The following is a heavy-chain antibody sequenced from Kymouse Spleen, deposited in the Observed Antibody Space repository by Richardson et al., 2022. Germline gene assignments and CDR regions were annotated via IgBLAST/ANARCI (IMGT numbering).Heavy chain of an antibody. CDR1: GFTFSSYG. CDR2: ISYDGSNK. CDR3: AKDRGYCTNGVCYILDY. D-gene: IGHD2-8*01. J-gene: IGHJ4*02. V-gene: IGHV3-30*18. Sequence: QVQLVESGGGVVQPGRSLRLSCAASGFTFSSYGMHWVRQAPGKGLEWVAVISYDGSNKYYADSVKGRFTISRDNSKNTLYLQMNSLRAEDTAVYYCAKDRGYCTNGVCYILDYWGQGTLVTVSS.